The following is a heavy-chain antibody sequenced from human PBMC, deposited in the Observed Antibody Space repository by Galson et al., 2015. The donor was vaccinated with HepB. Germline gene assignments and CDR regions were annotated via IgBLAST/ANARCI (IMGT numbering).Heavy chain of an antibody. CDR2: VNPNSGAT. V-gene: IGHV1-2*02. Sequence: SVKVSCKASGYTFTAYYMHWVRQAPGHGLEWMGWVNPNSGATTFAQKFQDRVTMTRDTSISTAYMELSRLRSDDTAIYYCATDFRSYTMFRGVIAYWGQGTLVTVSS. J-gene: IGHJ4*02. D-gene: IGHD3-10*01. CDR1: GYTFTAYY. CDR3: ATDFRSYTMFRGVIAY.